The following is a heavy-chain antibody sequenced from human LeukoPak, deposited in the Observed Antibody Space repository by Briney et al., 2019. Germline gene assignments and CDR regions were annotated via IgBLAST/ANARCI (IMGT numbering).Heavy chain of an antibody. Sequence: PSETLSLTCTVSGDSISSYYWSWIRQPPGRGLEWIAYIYYSGDTNYNPSLKSRVTISIDASKNQLSRQLSSVTAADTAVYYCARQRKYFDYWGQGTLVTVSS. D-gene: IGHD1-1*01. CDR2: IYYSGDT. CDR3: ARQRKYFDY. CDR1: GDSISSYY. J-gene: IGHJ4*02. V-gene: IGHV4-59*01.